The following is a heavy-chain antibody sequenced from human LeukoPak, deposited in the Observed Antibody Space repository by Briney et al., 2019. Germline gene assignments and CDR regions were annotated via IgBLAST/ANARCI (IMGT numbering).Heavy chain of an antibody. CDR1: GFTFSSYS. D-gene: IGHD3-3*01. Sequence: GGSLRLSCAASGFTFSSYSMNWVRQAPGKGLEWVSSISSSSSYIYYADSVKGRFTISRDNAKNSLYLQMNGLRAEDTAVYYCARDQSGPYYYYYMDVWGKGTTVTVSS. CDR2: ISSSSSYI. V-gene: IGHV3-21*01. J-gene: IGHJ6*03. CDR3: ARDQSGPYYYYYMDV.